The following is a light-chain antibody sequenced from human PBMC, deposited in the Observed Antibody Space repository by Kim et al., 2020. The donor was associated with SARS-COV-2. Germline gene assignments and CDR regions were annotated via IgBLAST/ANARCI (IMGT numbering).Light chain of an antibody. J-gene: IGKJ1*01. CDR3: QQYARSPRT. CDR2: GTS. Sequence: EIVLTQSPGTLSLSPGERATLSCRASQSVSSSYLAWYQQTPGQAPRLLIYGTSSRATGIPDRFSGSGSGTDFTLTITRLEPEDFAVYYCQQYARSPRTFGQETKVDIK. V-gene: IGKV3-20*01. CDR1: QSVSSSY.